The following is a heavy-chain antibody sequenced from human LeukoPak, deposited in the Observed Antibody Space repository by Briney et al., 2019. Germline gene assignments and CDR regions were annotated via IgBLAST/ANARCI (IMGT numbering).Heavy chain of an antibody. J-gene: IGHJ4*02. V-gene: IGHV4-30-2*01. CDR3: ARGVYYYGSGSYYNSGYFDY. CDR1: GGSISSGGYS. CDR2: IYHSGST. D-gene: IGHD3-10*01. Sequence: SETLSLTCAVSGGSISSGGYSWSWLRQPPGKGLEWIGYIYHSGSTYYNPSLKSRVTISVDRSKNQFSLKLSSVTAADTAVYYCARGVYYYGSGSYYNSGYFDYWGQGTLVTVSS.